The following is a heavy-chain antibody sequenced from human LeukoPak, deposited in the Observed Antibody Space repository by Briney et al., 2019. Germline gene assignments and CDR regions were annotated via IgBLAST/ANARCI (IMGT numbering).Heavy chain of an antibody. Sequence: GGSLRLSCAASGFTFDDYGMSWVRQAPGKGLEWVSGINWNGGSTGYADSVKGRFTISRDNTKNSLYLQMNSLRAEDTALYYCARAGTAMVNDYFDYWGQGTLVTVSS. CDR1: GFTFDDYG. D-gene: IGHD5-18*01. J-gene: IGHJ4*02. CDR3: ARAGTAMVNDYFDY. CDR2: INWNGGST. V-gene: IGHV3-20*04.